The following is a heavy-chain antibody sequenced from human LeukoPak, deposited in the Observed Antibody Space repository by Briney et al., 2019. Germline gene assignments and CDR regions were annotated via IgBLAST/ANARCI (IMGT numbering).Heavy chain of an antibody. D-gene: IGHD5-12*01. V-gene: IGHV3-9*01. CDR3: AKDASGYDWAYFDY. CDR2: ISWNSGSI. Sequence: PGGSLRLSCAASGFTFDDYAMLWVRQAPGKGLEWVSGISWNSGSIGYADSVKGRFTISRDNAKNSLYLQMNSLRAEDTALYYCAKDASGYDWAYFDYWGQGTLVTVSS. J-gene: IGHJ4*02. CDR1: GFTFDDYA.